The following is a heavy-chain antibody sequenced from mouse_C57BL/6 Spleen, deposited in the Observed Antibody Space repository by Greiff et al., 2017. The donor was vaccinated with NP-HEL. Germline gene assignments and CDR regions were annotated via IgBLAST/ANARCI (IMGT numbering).Heavy chain of an antibody. CDR2: IDPSDSYT. V-gene: IGHV1-50*01. CDR1: GYTFTSYW. CDR3: ARGGSTMVTTRYFDV. J-gene: IGHJ1*03. Sequence: QVQLQQPGAELVKPGASVKLSCKASGYTFTSYWMQWVKQRPGQGLEWIGEIDPSDSYTNYNQKFKGKATLTVDTSYSKAYMQLSSLPSEDSAVYDCARGGSTMVTTRYFDVWGTGTAVTVSS. D-gene: IGHD2-2*01.